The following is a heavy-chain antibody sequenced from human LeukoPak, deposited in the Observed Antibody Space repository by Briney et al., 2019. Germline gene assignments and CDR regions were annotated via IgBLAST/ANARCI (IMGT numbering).Heavy chain of an antibody. Sequence: GASVKVSCKASGYTFTSYDVNWVRQAAGQGLEWIGWMRPNNGNSGYAQKFQGRVTMTRDTSINTAYMELRSLTSEDTAVYYCARGPPESISSDYWGQGTLVTISS. CDR3: ARGPPESISSDY. CDR2: MRPNNGNS. J-gene: IGHJ4*02. V-gene: IGHV1-8*01. D-gene: IGHD6-13*01. CDR1: GYTFTSYD.